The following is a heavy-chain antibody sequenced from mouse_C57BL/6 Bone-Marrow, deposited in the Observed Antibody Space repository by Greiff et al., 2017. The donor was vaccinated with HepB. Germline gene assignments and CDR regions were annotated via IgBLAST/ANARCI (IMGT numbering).Heavy chain of an antibody. V-gene: IGHV5-6*01. CDR3: ARQTPDYYGSSGYAMDY. CDR2: ISSGGSYT. Sequence: EVQLVESGGDLVKPGGSLKLSCAASGFTFSSYGMSWVRQTPDKRLEWVATISSGGSYTYYPDSVKGRFTISRDNAKNTLYLQMSSLKSEDTAMYYCARQTPDYYGSSGYAMDYWGQGTSVTVSS. J-gene: IGHJ4*01. D-gene: IGHD1-1*01. CDR1: GFTFSSYG.